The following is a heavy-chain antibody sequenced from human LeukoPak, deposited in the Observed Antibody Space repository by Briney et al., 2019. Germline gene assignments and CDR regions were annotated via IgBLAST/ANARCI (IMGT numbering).Heavy chain of an antibody. CDR1: GGTFSSYA. CDR2: IIPIFGTA. Sequence: SVKVSCKASGGTFSSYAISWVRQAPGQGLEWMGGIIPIFGTANYAQKFQGRVTITADESTSTAYMELSSLRSEDTAVYYCARHLNPGIAAADYDYWGQGTLVTVSS. J-gene: IGHJ4*02. D-gene: IGHD6-13*01. CDR3: ARHLNPGIAAADYDY. V-gene: IGHV1-69*13.